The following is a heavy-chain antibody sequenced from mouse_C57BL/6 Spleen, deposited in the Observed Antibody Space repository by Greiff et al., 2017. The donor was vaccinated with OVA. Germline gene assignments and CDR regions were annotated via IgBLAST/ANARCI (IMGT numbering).Heavy chain of an antibody. CDR3: ARDRATVVATPFAY. CDR2: ISDGGSYT. CDR1: GFTFSSYA. J-gene: IGHJ3*01. D-gene: IGHD1-1*01. V-gene: IGHV5-4*01. Sequence: EVQRVESGGGLVKPGGSLKLSCAASGFTFSSYAMSWVRQTPEKRLEWVATISDGGSYTYYPDNVKGRFTISRDNAKNNLYLQMSHLKSEDTAMYYCARDRATVVATPFAYWGQGTLVTVSA.